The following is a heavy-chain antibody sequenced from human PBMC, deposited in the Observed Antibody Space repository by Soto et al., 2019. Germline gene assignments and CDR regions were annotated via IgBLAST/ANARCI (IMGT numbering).Heavy chain of an antibody. D-gene: IGHD6-19*01. Sequence: ASVKVSCKASGYTFTGYYMHWVRQAPGQGLEWMGWINPNSGGTNYAQKFQGWVTMTRDTSISTAYMELSRLRSDDTAVYYCARERVPGIAVAGKNYYYYYGMDVWGKGTTVTVST. CDR3: ARERVPGIAVAGKNYYYYYGMDV. CDR1: GYTFTGYY. V-gene: IGHV1-2*04. CDR2: INPNSGGT. J-gene: IGHJ6*04.